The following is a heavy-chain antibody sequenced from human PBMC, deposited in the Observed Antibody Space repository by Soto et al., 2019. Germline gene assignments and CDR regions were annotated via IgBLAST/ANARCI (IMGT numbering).Heavy chain of an antibody. Sequence: GGSLRLSCAASGFTFSSYAMSWVRQAPGKGLEWVSGISVSGANKYYADAVKGRFTISRDNSKNTLYLQMNNLRAEDTAVYYCADGGEWSFNFVYWGQGTQVTVSS. CDR2: ISVSGANK. CDR3: ADGGEWSFNFVY. CDR1: GFTFSSYA. D-gene: IGHD3-3*01. J-gene: IGHJ4*02. V-gene: IGHV3-23*01.